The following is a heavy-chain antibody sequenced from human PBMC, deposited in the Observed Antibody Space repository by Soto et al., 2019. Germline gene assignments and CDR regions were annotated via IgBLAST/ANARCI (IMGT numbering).Heavy chain of an antibody. Sequence: QVQLVQSGAEVKKPGSSVKVSCKASGGTFSSYAIRWVRQAPGQGLEWMGGIIPIFGTANYAQKFQGRVTITADESTSTAYMELSSLRSEDTAVYYCALNYYGSGSYYPAEYFQHWGQGTLVTVSS. CDR2: IIPIFGTA. D-gene: IGHD3-10*01. CDR1: GGTFSSYA. V-gene: IGHV1-69*01. CDR3: ALNYYGSGSYYPAEYFQH. J-gene: IGHJ1*01.